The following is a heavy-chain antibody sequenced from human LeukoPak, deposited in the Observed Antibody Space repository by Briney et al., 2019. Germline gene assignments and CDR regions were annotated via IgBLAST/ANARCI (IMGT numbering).Heavy chain of an antibody. V-gene: IGHV3-48*03. D-gene: IGHD6-13*01. CDR3: ARHSSTWYSAFDI. Sequence: GSLRLSCAASGFTFSSYEMNWVRQAPGKGLEWVSYISSSGSTIYYADSVKGRFTISRDNAKNSLYLQMNSLRAEDTAVYYCARHSSTWYSAFDIWGQGTMVTVSS. CDR2: ISSSGSTI. CDR1: GFTFSSYE. J-gene: IGHJ3*02.